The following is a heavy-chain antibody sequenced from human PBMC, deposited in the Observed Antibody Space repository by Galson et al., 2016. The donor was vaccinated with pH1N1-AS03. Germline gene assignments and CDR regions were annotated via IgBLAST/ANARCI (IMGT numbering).Heavy chain of an antibody. Sequence: SVKVSCKASGYIFTGFYVHWVRQAPGQGLEWMGWINTDSGVTNYAQKFEAWVTMTRDTSVSTAYMELYGLKSDDTAVYYWARDPRGPCTSATCPTTYYFGMDVWGQGTTVIVSS. CDR3: ARDPRGPCTSATCPTTYYFGMDV. D-gene: IGHD2-2*01. J-gene: IGHJ6*02. CDR1: GYIFTGFY. CDR2: INTDSGVT. V-gene: IGHV1-2*04.